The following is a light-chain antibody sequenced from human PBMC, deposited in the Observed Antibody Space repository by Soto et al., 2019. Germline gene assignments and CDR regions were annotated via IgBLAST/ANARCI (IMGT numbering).Light chain of an antibody. J-gene: IGLJ1*01. V-gene: IGLV2-14*03. CDR2: DVN. CDR1: SSDVGAYNY. CDR3: CSLTTSHTYV. Sequence: QSALTQPPSASGSPGQSLTISCTGTSSDVGAYNYVSWYQQNPGKAPKLMLYDVNKRPSGVSNRYSGSKSGNSASLTISGLQADDEADYYCCSLTTSHTYVFGSGTKVTVL.